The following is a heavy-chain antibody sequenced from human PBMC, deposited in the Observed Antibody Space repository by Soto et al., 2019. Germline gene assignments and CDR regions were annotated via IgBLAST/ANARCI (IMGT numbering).Heavy chain of an antibody. Sequence: GGSLILSCAASGFTFSSYDMHWVRQATGKGLEWVSAIGTAGDTYYPGSVKGRFTISRENAKNSLYLQMNSLRAGDTAVYYCARGRAYDSSGYYSKAFDYWGQGTLVTVSS. CDR2: IGTAGDT. V-gene: IGHV3-13*01. J-gene: IGHJ4*02. D-gene: IGHD3-22*01. CDR3: ARGRAYDSSGYYSKAFDY. CDR1: GFTFSSYD.